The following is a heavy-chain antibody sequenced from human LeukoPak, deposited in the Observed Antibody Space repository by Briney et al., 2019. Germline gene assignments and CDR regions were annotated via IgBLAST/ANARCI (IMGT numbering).Heavy chain of an antibody. CDR3: ARSRYSSSWSPTSVFDY. D-gene: IGHD6-13*01. CDR2: INHSGST. Sequence: SETLSLTCAVYGGSFSGYYWSWIRQPPGKGLEWIGEINHSGSTYYNPSLKSRVTISVDTSKNQFSLKLSSVTAADTAVYYCARSRYSSSWSPTSVFDYWGQGTLVTVSS. V-gene: IGHV4-34*01. J-gene: IGHJ4*02. CDR1: GGSFSGYY.